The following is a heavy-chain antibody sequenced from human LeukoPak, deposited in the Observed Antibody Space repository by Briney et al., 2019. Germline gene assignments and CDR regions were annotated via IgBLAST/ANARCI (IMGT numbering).Heavy chain of an antibody. CDR2: ISYDGSNK. Sequence: PGGSLRLSCAASGFTFSSYAMHWVRQAPGKGLEWVAVISYDGSNKYYADSVKGRFTISRDNAKNSLYLQMNSLRAEDTAVYYCARDRDYGDYSPYYYMDVWGKGTTVTVSS. D-gene: IGHD4-17*01. CDR3: ARDRDYGDYSPYYYMDV. J-gene: IGHJ6*03. CDR1: GFTFSSYA. V-gene: IGHV3-30-3*01.